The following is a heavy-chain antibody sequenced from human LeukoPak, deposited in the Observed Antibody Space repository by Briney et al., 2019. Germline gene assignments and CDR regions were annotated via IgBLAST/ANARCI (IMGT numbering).Heavy chain of an antibody. Sequence: SETLSPSCTVSGGSISSSSYYWGWIRQPPGKGPEWIGSIYHSGSTYYNPSLKSRVTISVDTSKNQFSLKLSSVTAADTAVYYCARIYCGGDCRGYYYHYYMDVWGKGTTVTIS. CDR3: ARIYCGGDCRGYYYHYYMDV. CDR2: IYHSGST. D-gene: IGHD2-21*02. V-gene: IGHV4-39*07. J-gene: IGHJ6*03. CDR1: GGSISSSSYY.